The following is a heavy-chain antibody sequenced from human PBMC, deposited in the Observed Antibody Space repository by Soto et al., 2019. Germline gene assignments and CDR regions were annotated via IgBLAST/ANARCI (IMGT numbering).Heavy chain of an antibody. CDR3: AKRAYGDPFDP. V-gene: IGHV4-39*01. Sequence: SETLSLTCAVSGGSITSSGFWWSWIRQPPGKGLEWIATISDTGNTFYNPSLRSRVTISADTSKNQFALNLNSVTAADTAIYYCAKRAYGDPFDPWGQGTLVTVSS. CDR2: ISDTGNT. CDR1: GGSITSSGFW. J-gene: IGHJ5*02. D-gene: IGHD4-17*01.